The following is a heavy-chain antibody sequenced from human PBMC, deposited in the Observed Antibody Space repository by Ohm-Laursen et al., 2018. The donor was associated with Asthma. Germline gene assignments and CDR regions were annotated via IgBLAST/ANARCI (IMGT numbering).Heavy chain of an antibody. CDR1: GYPFTRDY. Sequence: ASVKVSCKASGYPFTRDYMHWVRQAPGQGLEWMGIINPSSGSSSYAQKFQGRVTMTSDTSTSTVYMELSSLRSEYTAVYYCARATFSTYCGGDCYYFDYWGQGTLVTVSS. CDR2: INPSSGSS. CDR3: ARATFSTYCGGDCYYFDY. J-gene: IGHJ4*02. V-gene: IGHV1-46*01. D-gene: IGHD2-21*02.